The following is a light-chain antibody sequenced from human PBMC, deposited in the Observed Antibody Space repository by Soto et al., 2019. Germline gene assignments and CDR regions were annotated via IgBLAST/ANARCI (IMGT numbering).Light chain of an antibody. CDR1: QSISSH. CDR3: QHSYITPRYT. V-gene: IGKV1-39*01. CDR2: ASY. J-gene: IGKJ2*01. Sequence: DIQITQSPSSLSASVGDRVTITCRASQSISSHLNWYQHKPGRPPRLLIFASYILEGGVPSRCSGRGSDTYFTLTIDSLQPEDVATYYCQHSYITPRYTFGQGTKVEI.